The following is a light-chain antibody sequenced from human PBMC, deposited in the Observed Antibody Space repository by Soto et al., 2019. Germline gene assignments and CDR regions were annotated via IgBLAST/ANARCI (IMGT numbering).Light chain of an antibody. CDR3: SSYTSISTVV. CDR2: EVI. CDR1: SSDVGTYNR. V-gene: IGLV2-18*02. J-gene: IGLJ3*02. Sequence: QSALTQPPSVSGSPGQSVTISCTGTSSDVGTYNRVSWYQQPPGTAPKLMIYEVINRPSGVPDRFSGSKSGNTASLTISGLQAEDEADYYCSSYTSISTVVFGGGTQLTVL.